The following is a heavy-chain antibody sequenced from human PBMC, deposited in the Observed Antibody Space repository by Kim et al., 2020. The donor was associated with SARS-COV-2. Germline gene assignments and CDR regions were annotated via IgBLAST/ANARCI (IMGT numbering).Heavy chain of an antibody. CDR2: INAGNGNT. J-gene: IGHJ3*02. CDR1: GYTFTSYA. D-gene: IGHD2-21*02. CDR3: ARGGWGGDPFDAFDI. Sequence: ASVKVSCKASGYTFTSYAMHWVRQAPGQRLEWMGWINAGNGNTKYSQKFQGRVTITRDTSASTAYMELSSLRSEDTAVYYCARGGWGGDPFDAFDIWGQGTMVTVSS. V-gene: IGHV1-3*01.